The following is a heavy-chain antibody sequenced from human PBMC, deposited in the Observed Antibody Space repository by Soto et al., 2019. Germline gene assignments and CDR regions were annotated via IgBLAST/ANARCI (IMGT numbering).Heavy chain of an antibody. CDR3: ARAGAFNETSGYPWSTFDI. CDR2: ISAYNGNT. D-gene: IGHD3-22*01. V-gene: IGHV1-18*01. J-gene: IGHJ3*02. CDR1: GYTLTSYG. Sequence: QVHLVQSGAEVKKPGASVKVSCKASGYTLTSYGISWVRQAPGQGLQWMGWISAYNGNTNYADKFQGRVTMTTDTSTSTAHMEVRSLRSDHTAVYYCARAGAFNETSGYPWSTFDIWGQGTMVTVSS.